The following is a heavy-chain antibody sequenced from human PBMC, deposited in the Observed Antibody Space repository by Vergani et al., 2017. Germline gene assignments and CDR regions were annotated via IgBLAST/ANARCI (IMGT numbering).Heavy chain of an antibody. CDR2: ISWNSGSI. Sequence: DVQLVESGGGLVQPGRSLRLSCAASGFTFDDYAMHWVRQAPGKGLEWVSGISWNSGSIGYADSVKGRFTISRDNAKNSLYLQMNSLRAEDTALYYCAKGSFDFWSGYPDWGQGTLVTVSS. CDR3: AKGSFDFWSGYPD. D-gene: IGHD3-3*01. V-gene: IGHV3-9*01. J-gene: IGHJ4*02. CDR1: GFTFDDYA.